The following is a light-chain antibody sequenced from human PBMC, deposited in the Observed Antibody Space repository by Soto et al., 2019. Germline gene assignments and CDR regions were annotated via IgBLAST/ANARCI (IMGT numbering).Light chain of an antibody. CDR3: HQSYSSPPT. CDR2: AAS. V-gene: IGKV1-39*01. J-gene: IGKJ1*01. CDR1: QSISNH. Sequence: DIQMTQSPSSLSASVEDRAIITCRASQSISNHLNWYQQKPGKAPKLLIFAASSLQSGVPSRFSGSRSGPDITLTISLRQPEDFGTYYCHQSYSSPPTFGKGTKVEIK.